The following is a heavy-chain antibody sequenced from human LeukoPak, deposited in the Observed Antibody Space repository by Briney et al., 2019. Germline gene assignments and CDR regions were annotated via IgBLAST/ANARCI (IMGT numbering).Heavy chain of an antibody. CDR1: GYSFTSYW. V-gene: IGHV5-10-1*01. CDR3: ARRVGTSSPGGYYGMDV. Sequence: GESLKISCKGSGYSFTSYWISWVRQMPGKGLEWMGRIAPSDSYTNYSPSFQGHVTISADKSISTAYLQWSSLKASDTAMYYCARRVGTSSPGGYYGMDVWGKGTTVTVSS. J-gene: IGHJ6*04. CDR2: IAPSDSYT. D-gene: IGHD2-2*01.